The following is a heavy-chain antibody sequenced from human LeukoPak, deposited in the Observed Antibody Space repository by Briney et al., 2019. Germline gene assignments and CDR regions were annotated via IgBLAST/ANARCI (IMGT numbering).Heavy chain of an antibody. CDR2: ISTSSSYI. Sequence: PGGSLRLSCAASGFTFSSYNMNWVRQAPGKGLEWVSFISTSSSYIYYADSVKGRFTISRDNAKNSLYLQMNSLRAEDTAVYYCANDGAYYDSSTDAFDIWGQGTMVTVSS. CDR1: GFTFSSYN. D-gene: IGHD3-22*01. J-gene: IGHJ3*02. V-gene: IGHV3-21*04. CDR3: ANDGAYYDSSTDAFDI.